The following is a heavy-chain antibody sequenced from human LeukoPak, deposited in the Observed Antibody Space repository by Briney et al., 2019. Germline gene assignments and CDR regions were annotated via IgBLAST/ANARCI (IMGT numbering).Heavy chain of an antibody. CDR1: GYSFTSYW. CDR2: IYPGDSDT. J-gene: IGHJ6*03. D-gene: IGHD6-19*01. CDR3: ARMYSSGWPYYYYYYMDV. Sequence: KGGESLKISCKGFGYSFTSYWIGWVRQMPGKGLEWMGIIYPGDSDTRYSPSFQGQVTISADKSISTAYLQWSSLKASDTAMYYCARMYSSGWPYYYYYYMDVWGKGTTVTVSS. V-gene: IGHV5-51*01.